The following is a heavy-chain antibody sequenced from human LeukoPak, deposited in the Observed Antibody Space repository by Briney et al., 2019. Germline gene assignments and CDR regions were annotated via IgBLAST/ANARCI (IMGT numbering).Heavy chain of an antibody. J-gene: IGHJ4*02. Sequence: GGSLRLSCAASGFTFGSYGMHWVRQAPGKGLEWVAFIRYDGSNKYYADSVKGRFTISRDNSKNTLYLQMNSLRAEDAAVYYCAKWPQLYGDYGYWGQGTLVTVSS. CDR2: IRYDGSNK. CDR3: AKWPQLYGDYGY. V-gene: IGHV3-30*02. D-gene: IGHD4-17*01. CDR1: GFTFGSYG.